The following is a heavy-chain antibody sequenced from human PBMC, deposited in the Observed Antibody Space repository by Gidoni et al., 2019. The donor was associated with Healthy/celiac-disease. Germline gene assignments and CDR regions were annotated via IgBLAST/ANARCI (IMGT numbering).Heavy chain of an antibody. CDR3: ARDPGGQQLVPAYYYYGMDV. CDR2: INPSGGST. V-gene: IGHV1-46*03. CDR1: GYTFTSYY. D-gene: IGHD6-13*01. Sequence: QVQLVQSGAEVKKPGASVKVSCKASGYTFTSYYMHWVRQAPGQGLEWMGIINPSGGSTSYAQKFQGRVTMTRDTSTSTVYMGLSSLRSEDTAVYYCARDPGGQQLVPAYYYYGMDVWGQGTTVTVSS. J-gene: IGHJ6*02.